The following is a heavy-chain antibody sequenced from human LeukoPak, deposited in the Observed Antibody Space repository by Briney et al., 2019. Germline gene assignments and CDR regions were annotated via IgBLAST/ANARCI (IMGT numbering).Heavy chain of an antibody. Sequence: GGSLRLSCTASGFTFSSYEMNWVRQAPGKGLEWVSYISSSGNTIYDADSVKGRFTISRDNAKHSLYLQMNSLRAEDTAVYYCTRDLDGSGSFNWFDPWGQGTLVTVSS. V-gene: IGHV3-48*03. CDR1: GFTFSSYE. D-gene: IGHD3-10*01. CDR3: TRDLDGSGSFNWFDP. J-gene: IGHJ5*02. CDR2: ISSSGNTI.